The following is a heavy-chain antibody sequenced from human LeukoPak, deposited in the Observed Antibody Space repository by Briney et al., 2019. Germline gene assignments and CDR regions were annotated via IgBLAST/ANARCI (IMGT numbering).Heavy chain of an antibody. Sequence: ASVKVSCKASGYTFIGYYMHWVRQAPGQGLEWMGWINPNSGGTNYAQKFQGRVTMTRDTSISTAYMELSSLRSDDTAVYYCAKEGQRLALNYYYGVDVWGRGTTVTVSS. D-gene: IGHD6-25*01. CDR1: GYTFIGYY. V-gene: IGHV1-2*02. CDR3: AKEGQRLALNYYYGVDV. CDR2: INPNSGGT. J-gene: IGHJ6*02.